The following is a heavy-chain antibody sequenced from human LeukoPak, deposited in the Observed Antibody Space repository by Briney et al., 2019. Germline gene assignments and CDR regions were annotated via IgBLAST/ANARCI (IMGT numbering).Heavy chain of an antibody. D-gene: IGHD5-18*01. CDR2: IYQSGTP. J-gene: IGHJ6*03. CDR3: ARAVSYGYYYYYMDV. CDR1: GYSISSGYH. Sequence: SETLSLTCSVSGYSISSGYHWGWIRQAPEKGLEWIASIYQSGTPYANPSLKNRVTLSVDTSKNQVSLKLSSVTAADTAVYYCARAVSYGYYYYYMDVWGKGTTVTVSS. V-gene: IGHV4-38-2*02.